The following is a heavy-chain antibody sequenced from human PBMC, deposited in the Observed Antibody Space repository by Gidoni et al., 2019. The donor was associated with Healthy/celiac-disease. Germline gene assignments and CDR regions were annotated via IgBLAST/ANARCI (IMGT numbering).Heavy chain of an antibody. D-gene: IGHD3-10*01. V-gene: IGHV4-34*01. CDR3: AREGAYYYGSGSYGDPFDY. Sequence: QVQLQQWGAGLLKPSETLSLTCAVYGGSFSGYYWSWIRQPPGKGLEWIGEINHSGSTNYNPSLKSRVTISVDTSKNQFSLKLSSVTAADTAVYYCAREGAYYYGSGSYGDPFDYWGQGTLVTVSS. CDR1: GGSFSGYY. J-gene: IGHJ4*02. CDR2: INHSGST.